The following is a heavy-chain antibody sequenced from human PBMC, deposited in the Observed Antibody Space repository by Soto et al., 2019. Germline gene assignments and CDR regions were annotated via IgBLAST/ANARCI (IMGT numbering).Heavy chain of an antibody. CDR1: GFPFSDSG. CDR3: ARQKVVLFHPDL. D-gene: IGHD2-15*01. Sequence: VQLVQSGGEMKKPGASVKVSCKASGFPFSDSGIAWVRQAPGQGLEWMAWISIHSGKTTYAQALQDRVTLTTDTAANTAHLEWRGLRSDETAGYYCARQKVVLFHPDLWGQGTLVTVSS. V-gene: IGHV1-18*01. J-gene: IGHJ4*02. CDR2: ISIHSGKT.